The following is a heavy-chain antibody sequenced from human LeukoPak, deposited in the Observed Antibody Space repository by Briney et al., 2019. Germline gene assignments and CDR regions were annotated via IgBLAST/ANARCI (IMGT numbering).Heavy chain of an antibody. D-gene: IGHD1-7*01. Sequence: GGSLRLSCAASGFTFSSYGMHWVRQAPGKGLEWVAVIWHDGSNKYYADSVKGRFTISRDNSKNTLYLQMNSLRAEDTAVYYCARVDGRGPNWNYVEEWGQGTLVTVYS. CDR2: IWHDGSNK. V-gene: IGHV3-33*01. CDR3: ARVDGRGPNWNYVEE. CDR1: GFTFSSYG. J-gene: IGHJ4*02.